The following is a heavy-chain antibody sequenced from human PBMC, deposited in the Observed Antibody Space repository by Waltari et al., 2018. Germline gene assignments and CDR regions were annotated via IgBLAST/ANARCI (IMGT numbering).Heavy chain of an antibody. CDR2: IIPSFGTA. CDR3: ARGPVSSSWSGMDYYYYYYMDV. J-gene: IGHJ6*03. Sequence: QVQLVQSGAEVKKPGSSVKVSCKASGGTFSSYAISWVRQAPGQGLEWMGGIIPSFGTANYAQKFQGRVTITADKSTSTAYMELSSLRSEDTAVYYCARGPVSSSWSGMDYYYYYYMDVWGKGTTVTVSS. D-gene: IGHD6-13*01. V-gene: IGHV1-69*14. CDR1: GGTFSSYA.